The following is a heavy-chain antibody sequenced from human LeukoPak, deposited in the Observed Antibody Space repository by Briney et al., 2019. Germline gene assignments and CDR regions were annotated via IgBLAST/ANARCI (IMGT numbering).Heavy chain of an antibody. Sequence: SETVSLMCSVYGVPFCGFYWRCLRHPPGEGLEGRGKIKHRGSTHYNPSLKSRVTISVDTSKNQFSLKLSSVTAADTAVYYCASARRDGYNWAPRQSFQHWGQGTLVTVSS. V-gene: IGHV4-34*01. CDR1: GVPFCGFY. D-gene: IGHD5-24*01. J-gene: IGHJ1*01. CDR2: IKHRGST. CDR3: ASARRDGYNWAPRQSFQH.